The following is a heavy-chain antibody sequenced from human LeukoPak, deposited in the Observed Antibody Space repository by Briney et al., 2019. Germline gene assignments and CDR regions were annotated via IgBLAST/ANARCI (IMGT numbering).Heavy chain of an antibody. Sequence: GGSLRLSCAASGFTFSSYWMSWVHQAPGKGLEWVANIKQDGSEKYYVDSVKGRFTISRDNAKNSLYLQMNSLRAEDTAVYYCARDPGYCTNGVCSSFDYWGQGTLVTVSS. J-gene: IGHJ4*02. CDR3: ARDPGYCTNGVCSSFDY. D-gene: IGHD2-8*01. V-gene: IGHV3-7*01. CDR1: GFTFSSYW. CDR2: IKQDGSEK.